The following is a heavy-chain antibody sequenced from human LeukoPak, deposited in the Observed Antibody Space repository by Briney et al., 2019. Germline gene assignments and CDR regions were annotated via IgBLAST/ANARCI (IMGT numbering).Heavy chain of an antibody. CDR2: IKADGSAK. CDR3: AKKGLLVTSYYFDY. Sequence: GGTLRLSCAASGFTFSSYGMTWLRQAPGKGLEWVANIKADGSAKYFVDSVKGRFTISRDNSNNTLYLQMNSLRAEDTAVYYCAKKGLLVTSYYFDYWGQGTLVTVSS. D-gene: IGHD3-9*01. CDR1: GFTFSSYG. J-gene: IGHJ4*02. V-gene: IGHV3-7*03.